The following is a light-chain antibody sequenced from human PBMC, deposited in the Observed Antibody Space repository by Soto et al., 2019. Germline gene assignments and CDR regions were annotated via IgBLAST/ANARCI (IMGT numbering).Light chain of an antibody. Sequence: EIVLTQSPGTLSLSPGERATLSCRASQSVSSYLAWYQQKPGQAPRLLIYGASSRATGIPDRFSGSGSGTDFTLTISSLEPEDFAVYYCQQYGNIPRTFGQGTKLEIK. CDR1: QSVSSY. CDR3: QQYGNIPRT. J-gene: IGKJ2*01. CDR2: GAS. V-gene: IGKV3-20*01.